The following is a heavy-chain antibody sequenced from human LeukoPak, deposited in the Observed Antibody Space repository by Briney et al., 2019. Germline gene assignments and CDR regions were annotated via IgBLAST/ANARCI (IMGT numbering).Heavy chain of an antibody. CDR1: GGAFSGYY. D-gene: IGHD6-13*01. V-gene: IGHV4-34*01. Sequence: SETLSLTRALYGGAFSGYYWNCIRQPPGKGVEWIGEINHSRSTNYNPSLKSRVTISVDTSKHQFSLKVNSVTAADTAVYDCARGLSSGSWRNNWFDPWGQGTLVTVSS. CDR3: ARGLSSGSWRNNWFDP. J-gene: IGHJ5*02. CDR2: INHSRST.